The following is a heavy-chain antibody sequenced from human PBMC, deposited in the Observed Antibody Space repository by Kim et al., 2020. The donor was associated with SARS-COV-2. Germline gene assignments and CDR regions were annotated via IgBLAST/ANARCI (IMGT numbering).Heavy chain of an antibody. CDR3: ARRGVGATKAYFDY. J-gene: IGHJ4*02. D-gene: IGHD1-26*01. CDR2: VYYSGNT. Sequence: SETLSLTCTVSGGSISGSYWSWIRQPPGKGLEWIGYVYYSGNTYYNPSLKSRVTISVDPSKNQFSLRLSSVTAADTALYYCARRGVGATKAYFDYWGQGTLVTVSS. CDR1: GGSISGSY. V-gene: IGHV4-59*08.